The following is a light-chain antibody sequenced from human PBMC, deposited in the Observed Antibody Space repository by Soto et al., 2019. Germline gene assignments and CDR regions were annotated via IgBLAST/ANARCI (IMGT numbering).Light chain of an antibody. J-gene: IGKJ5*01. CDR2: GAS. CDR3: QQYNKWPPHT. V-gene: IGKV3-15*01. Sequence: EIVMTQSPATLSVSPGERATLSCRASQSVSSNLAWYQQKPGQAPRLLIYGASTRATGIPARFSGRGSGTEFTLTISSLQSEDFAVYYCQQYNKWPPHTFGQGTRLEIK. CDR1: QSVSSN.